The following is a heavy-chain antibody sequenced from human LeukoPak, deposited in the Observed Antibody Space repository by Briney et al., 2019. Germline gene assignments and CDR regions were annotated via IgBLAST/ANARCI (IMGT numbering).Heavy chain of an antibody. CDR3: ARGWSGSYYSHYYYYRDV. Sequence: ASVKVSCKASGYTLTGYYMHWVRQAPGQGLEWMGWINPNSGGSNYAQKFQGRVTMTRDTSISTAYMELSRLRSDDTAVYYCARGWSGSYYSHYYYYRDVWGKGTTVTVPS. D-gene: IGHD1-26*01. CDR2: INPNSGGS. V-gene: IGHV1-2*02. CDR1: GYTLTGYY. J-gene: IGHJ6*03.